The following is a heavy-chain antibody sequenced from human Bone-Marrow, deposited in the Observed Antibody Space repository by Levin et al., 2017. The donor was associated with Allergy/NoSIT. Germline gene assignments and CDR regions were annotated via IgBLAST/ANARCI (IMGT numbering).Heavy chain of an antibody. Sequence: PSETLSLTCAVYGGSFNDYYWSWIRQPPGKGLEWIGEINHSGSTNYIPSLKSRVTISLDTSNNQFSLNLISVTAADTAMYYCARAYYQRISVVRGVKNWFDPWGQGTLVTVSS. D-gene: IGHD3-10*01. CDR2: INHSGST. V-gene: IGHV4-34*01. J-gene: IGHJ5*02. CDR3: ARAYYQRISVVRGVKNWFDP. CDR1: GGSFNDYY.